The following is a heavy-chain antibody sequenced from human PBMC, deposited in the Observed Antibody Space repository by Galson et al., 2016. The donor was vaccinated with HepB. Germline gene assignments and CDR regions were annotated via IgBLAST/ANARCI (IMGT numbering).Heavy chain of an antibody. D-gene: IGHD2-21*02. Sequence: PALVKPTQTLKLTCTFSGFSLSSSGVGVGWIRQPPGKALEWLALIYWDDDKRYSPSLKSRLTITKDTSKNQVFLTMTNMDPVDTATYYCARETLGYCGGDYYSGGWFDPWGQGTLVTVSS. CDR2: IYWDDDK. CDR1: GFSLSSSGVG. V-gene: IGHV2-5*02. CDR3: ARETLGYCGGDYYSGGWFDP. J-gene: IGHJ5*02.